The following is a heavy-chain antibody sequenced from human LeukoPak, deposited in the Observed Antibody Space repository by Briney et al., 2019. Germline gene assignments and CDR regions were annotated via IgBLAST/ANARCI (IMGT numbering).Heavy chain of an antibody. V-gene: IGHV3-9*01. D-gene: IGHD3-22*01. CDR1: RFTFDDYA. CDR2: ISWNSGSI. Sequence: GRSLRLSCAASRFTFDDYAMHWVRQAPGKGLEWVSGISWNSGSIGYADSVKGRFTISRDNAKNSLYLQMNSLRAEDTALYYCAKGDYYDSSGYSPYYYYYGMDVWGQGTTVTVSS. CDR3: AKGDYYDSSGYSPYYYYYGMDV. J-gene: IGHJ6*02.